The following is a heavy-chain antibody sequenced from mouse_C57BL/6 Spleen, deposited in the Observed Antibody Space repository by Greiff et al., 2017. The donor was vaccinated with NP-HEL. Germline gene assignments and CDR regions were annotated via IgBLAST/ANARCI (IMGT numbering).Heavy chain of an antibody. V-gene: IGHV3-6*01. J-gene: IGHJ2*01. D-gene: IGHD2-10*02. CDR1: GYSITSGYY. CDR2: ISYDGSN. CDR3: ARETDSIFDY. Sequence: EVQLQQSGPGLVKPSQSLSLTCSVTGYSITSGYYWNWIRQFPGNKLEWMGYISYDGSNNYNPSLKNRISITRDTSTNQFFLKLNSVTTEDTATYYCARETDSIFDYWGQGTTLTVSS.